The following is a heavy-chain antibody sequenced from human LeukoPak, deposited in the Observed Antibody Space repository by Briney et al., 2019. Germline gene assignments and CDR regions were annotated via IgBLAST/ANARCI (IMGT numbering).Heavy chain of an antibody. CDR1: GGSISSSSYY. J-gene: IGHJ4*02. Sequence: SETLSLTCTVSGGSISSSSYYWGWIRQPPGKGLEWIGYIYYSGSTNYNPSLKSRVTISVDTSKNQFSLKLSSVTAADTAVYYCARDTFLRKGFDYWGQGTLVTVSS. CDR3: ARDTFLRKGFDY. V-gene: IGHV4-61*01. D-gene: IGHD4-17*01. CDR2: IYYSGST.